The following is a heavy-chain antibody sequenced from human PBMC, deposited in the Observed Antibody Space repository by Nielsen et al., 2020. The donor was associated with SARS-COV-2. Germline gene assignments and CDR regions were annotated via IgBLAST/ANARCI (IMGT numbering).Heavy chain of an antibody. J-gene: IGHJ3*02. CDR3: ARGYSSSWYGDAFDI. CDR2: INHSGST. D-gene: IGHD6-13*01. CDR1: GGSFSGYY. V-gene: IGHV4-34*01. Sequence: SETLSLTCAVYGGSFSGYYWSWIRQPPGKGLEWIGEINHSGSTNYNPSLKSRVTISVDTSKNQFSLKLSSATAADTAVYYCARGYSSSWYGDAFDIWGQGTMVTVSS.